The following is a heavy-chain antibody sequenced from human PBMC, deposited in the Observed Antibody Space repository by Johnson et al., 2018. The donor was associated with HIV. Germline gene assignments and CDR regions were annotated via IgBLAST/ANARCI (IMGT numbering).Heavy chain of an antibody. CDR2: IDTAGDT. CDR1: GFTFSSYG. V-gene: IGHV3-13*01. Sequence: VQLVESGGGVVQPGRSLRLSCAASGFTFSSYGLHLVRQTTGKGLEWVSVIDTAGDTYYAGSVKGRFTISRENAKNSLDLQMNSLRAEDTAVYYCAGGSYYDSRGDAFDIWGQGTMVTVSS. J-gene: IGHJ3*02. D-gene: IGHD3-22*01. CDR3: AGGSYYDSRGDAFDI.